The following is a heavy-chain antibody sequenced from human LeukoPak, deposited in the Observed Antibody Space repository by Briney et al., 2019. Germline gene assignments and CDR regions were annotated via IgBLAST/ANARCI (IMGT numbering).Heavy chain of an antibody. Sequence: PSETLSLTCTVSGDSISSSSYYWAWIRQPPGKGLGWIVSIYYSGSTHYNPSLESRVTMSVDTSKNQLSLKLTSVTAADAAVYYCARQRAYYGSGSYYSGYDYWGQGAPITVSS. V-gene: IGHV4-39*01. CDR1: GDSISSSSYY. J-gene: IGHJ4*02. D-gene: IGHD3-10*01. CDR2: IYYSGST. CDR3: ARQRAYYGSGSYYSGYDY.